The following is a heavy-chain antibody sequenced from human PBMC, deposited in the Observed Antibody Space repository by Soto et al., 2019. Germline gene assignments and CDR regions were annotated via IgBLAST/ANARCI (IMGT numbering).Heavy chain of an antibody. CDR1: GFTFSSYS. CDR2: ISSSSSYI. CDR3: ACYPDALRYFDWLFPQPPHFDY. Sequence: GGSLRLSCAASGFTFSSYSMNWVRQAPGKGLEWVSSISSSSSYIYYADSVKGRFTISRDNAKNSLYLQMNSLRAEDTAVYYCACYPDALRYFDWLFPQPPHFDYWGQGTLVTVSS. V-gene: IGHV3-21*01. J-gene: IGHJ4*02. D-gene: IGHD3-9*01.